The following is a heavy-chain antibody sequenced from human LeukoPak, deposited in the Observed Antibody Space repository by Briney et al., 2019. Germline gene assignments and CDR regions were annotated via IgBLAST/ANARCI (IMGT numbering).Heavy chain of an antibody. CDR2: IYYSGST. Sequence: KASETLSLTCTVSGGSISSYYWSWIRQPPGKGLEWIGYIYYSGSTNYNPSLRSRVTISVDTSENQFSLKLSPVTAADTAVYYCARVRSYDSSAYYLNWFDPWGQGTLVTVSS. CDR3: ARVRSYDSSAYYLNWFDP. D-gene: IGHD3-22*01. CDR1: GGSISSYY. J-gene: IGHJ5*02. V-gene: IGHV4-59*01.